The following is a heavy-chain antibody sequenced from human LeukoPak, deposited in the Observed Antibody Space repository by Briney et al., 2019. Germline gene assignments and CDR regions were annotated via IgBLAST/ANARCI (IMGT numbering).Heavy chain of an antibody. J-gene: IGHJ4*02. CDR2: IIPILGIA. CDR3: ARVHSSGWYEY. V-gene: IGHV1-69*02. CDR1: GGTFSSYT. Sequence: GASVKVSCKASGGTFSSYTISWVRQAPGQGLEWMGRIIPILGIANYAQKFQGRVTITADKSTSTAYMELSSLRSEDTAVYYCARVHSSGWYEYWGQGTLVTVSS. D-gene: IGHD6-19*01.